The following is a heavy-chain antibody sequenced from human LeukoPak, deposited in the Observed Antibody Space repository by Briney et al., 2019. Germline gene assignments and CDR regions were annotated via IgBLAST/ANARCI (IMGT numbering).Heavy chain of an antibody. D-gene: IGHD6-19*01. V-gene: IGHV5-51*01. Sequence: RESLKISCEGSGDRFTPYWITWVRQKPGKGLVWMGIIYPGNSDTKYSPSFQGQITISADKSINTAYLQWSSLEASDTAMYYCARRKAVARISYFDSWGQGTLVTVSS. CDR2: IYPGNSDT. CDR1: GDRFTPYW. CDR3: ARRKAVARISYFDS. J-gene: IGHJ4*02.